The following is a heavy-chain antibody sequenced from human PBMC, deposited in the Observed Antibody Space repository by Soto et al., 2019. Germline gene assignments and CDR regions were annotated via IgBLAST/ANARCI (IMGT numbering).Heavy chain of an antibody. Sequence: SETLSLTCTVSGGSISSTNYYWGWIRQPPGKGLEWIGSISYSGNTYYTPSLRSRVTIPVDTSKNHFSLKLNSVTAADTAVYYFVRASITSHYVAGYFDYWGQGTLVTVS. CDR2: ISYSGNT. CDR1: GGSISSTNYY. V-gene: IGHV4-39*02. D-gene: IGHD2-2*01. CDR3: VRASITSHYVAGYFDY. J-gene: IGHJ4*02.